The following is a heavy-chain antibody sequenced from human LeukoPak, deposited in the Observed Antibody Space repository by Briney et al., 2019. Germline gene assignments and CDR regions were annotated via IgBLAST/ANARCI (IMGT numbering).Heavy chain of an antibody. J-gene: IGHJ4*02. CDR1: GFTFSSYS. D-gene: IGHD5-24*01. Sequence: GGSLRLSCAASGFTFSSYSMNWVRQAPGKGLEWVSYISSSSSTIYYADSVKGRFTISRDNAKNSLYLQMNSLRAEDTAVYYCARTYLRDGYNVDYWGQGTLVTVSS. V-gene: IGHV3-48*04. CDR3: ARTYLRDGYNVDY. CDR2: ISSSSSTI.